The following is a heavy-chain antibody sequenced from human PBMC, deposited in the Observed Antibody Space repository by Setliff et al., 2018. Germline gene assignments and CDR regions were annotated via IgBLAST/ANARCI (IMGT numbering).Heavy chain of an antibody. CDR2: IKIINDGGTA. Sequence: GGSLRLSCVTSGFTFRHARMSWVRQAPGKGLEWVGHIKIINDGGTAEYAAVVKGRFTISRDDSENTLHLQMNSLKIDDTAVYYCATDAYYDSLGYVFWGQGTQVTVSS. V-gene: IGHV3-15*01. D-gene: IGHD3-16*01. CDR1: GFTFRHAR. J-gene: IGHJ4*02. CDR3: ATDAYYDSLGYVF.